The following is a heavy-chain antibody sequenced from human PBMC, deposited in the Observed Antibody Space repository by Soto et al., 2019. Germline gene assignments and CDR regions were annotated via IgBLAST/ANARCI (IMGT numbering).Heavy chain of an antibody. CDR2: INPNSGGT. Sequence: ALVKVSCKASGYTFTGYYMHWVRQAPGQGLEWMGWINPNSGGTNYAQKFQGWVTMTRDTSISTAYMELSRLRSDDTAVYYCARTPAIAARHFDYWGQGTLVTVSS. CDR3: ARTPAIAARHFDY. CDR1: GYTFTGYY. V-gene: IGHV1-2*04. J-gene: IGHJ4*02. D-gene: IGHD6-6*01.